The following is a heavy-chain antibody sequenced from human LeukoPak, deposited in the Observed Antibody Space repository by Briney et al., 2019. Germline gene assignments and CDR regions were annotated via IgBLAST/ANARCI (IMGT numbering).Heavy chain of an antibody. CDR1: GASFRSGGQY. CDR2: IFYNGKT. CDR3: ARIFDA. V-gene: IGHV4-61*08. Sequence: KSSETLSLTCTLSGASFRSGGQYWGWIRQTPGKGLEWIGDIFYNGKTNYNPSLKSRVTISLDTSRSQFSLRLSSVTASDTGVYYCARIFDAWGRGTLVTVSS. J-gene: IGHJ4*02.